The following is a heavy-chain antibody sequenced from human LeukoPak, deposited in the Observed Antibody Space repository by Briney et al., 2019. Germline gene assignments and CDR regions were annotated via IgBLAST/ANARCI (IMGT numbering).Heavy chain of an antibody. D-gene: IGHD3-22*01. CDR1: GFTFRSYG. Sequence: PGGSLRLSCAASGFTFRSYGMHWVRQAPGKGLEWVAFIRNDGSEQHYADSVKGRFTISRDNSKNSLHVQMNSLRTEDTALYYCAKDLEAGTSGYSLDYWGQGTLVTVSS. J-gene: IGHJ4*02. CDR2: IRNDGSEQ. V-gene: IGHV3-30*02. CDR3: AKDLEAGTSGYSLDY.